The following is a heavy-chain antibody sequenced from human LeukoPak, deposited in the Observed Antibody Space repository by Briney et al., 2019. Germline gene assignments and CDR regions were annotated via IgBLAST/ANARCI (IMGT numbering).Heavy chain of an antibody. CDR2: ISSSSSTI. CDR3: ASIYGDYEGDYFDY. J-gene: IGHJ4*02. D-gene: IGHD4-17*01. V-gene: IGHV3-48*01. Sequence: GGSLRLSCAASGFTFSSYSMNWVRQAPGKGLEWVSYISSSSSTIYYADSVKGRFTISRDNAKNSLYLQMNSLRAEDTAVYYCASIYGDYEGDYFDYWGQGTLVTVSS. CDR1: GFTFSSYS.